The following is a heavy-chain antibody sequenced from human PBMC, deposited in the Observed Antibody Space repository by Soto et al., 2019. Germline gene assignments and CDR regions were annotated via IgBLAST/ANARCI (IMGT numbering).Heavy chain of an antibody. Sequence: SVKVSCKASGCTFSSYAISWEQQAPGQGLEWMGGIIPILGTANYAQKFQGRVTITADKSTRTAYIELSSLRSEDTAVYYCARHENYRSSLSGNDDAFDIWGQGTMVTVSS. CDR1: GCTFSSYA. J-gene: IGHJ3*02. D-gene: IGHD6-6*01. CDR3: ARHENYRSSLSGNDDAFDI. CDR2: IIPILGTA. V-gene: IGHV1-69*06.